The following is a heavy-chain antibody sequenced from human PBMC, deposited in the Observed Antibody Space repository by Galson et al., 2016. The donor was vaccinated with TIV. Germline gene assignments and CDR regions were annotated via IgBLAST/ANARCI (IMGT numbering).Heavy chain of an antibody. CDR3: ARDKSGFETVDRFYYYMEA. Sequence: SETLSLTCPVSGGSISDYYWSWIRQPPGKGLEWIGHAYYSGSTDYNPSLKSRVTISIDRSKNQFSLKLTSVAAADTAVYYCARDKSGFETVDRFYYYMEAWGKGTTVIVSS. V-gene: IGHV4-59*01. CDR1: GGSISDYY. D-gene: IGHD1-26*01. CDR2: AYYSGST. J-gene: IGHJ6*03.